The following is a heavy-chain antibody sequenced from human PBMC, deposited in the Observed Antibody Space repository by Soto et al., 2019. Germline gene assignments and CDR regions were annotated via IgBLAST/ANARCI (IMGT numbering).Heavy chain of an antibody. CDR2: IYYSGNT. V-gene: IGHV4-31*03. CDR3: ARVKLAGRGSFQY. Sequence: SETLSLTCTVSGGSMSSEGYYWSWIRQHPGKGLEWIGYIYYSGNTYYNPSLKSRVTISLDTSKNQFSLKLTSVTAADTAMYYCARVKLAGRGSFQYRGQGTLVTVS. J-gene: IGHJ4*02. CDR1: GGSMSSEGYY. D-gene: IGHD3-3*02.